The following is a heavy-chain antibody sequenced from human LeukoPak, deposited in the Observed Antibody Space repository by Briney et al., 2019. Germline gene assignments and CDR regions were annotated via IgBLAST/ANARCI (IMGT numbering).Heavy chain of an antibody. J-gene: IGHJ6*02. CDR3: ARDIIVVVPAAILAYGMDV. Sequence: GASVKVSCKASGYTFTSYYMHWVRQAPGQGLEWMGIINPSGGSTSYAQKFQGGVTMTRDTSTSIVYMELSSLRSEDTAVYYCARDIIVVVPAAILAYGMDVWGQGTTVTVSS. CDR2: INPSGGST. V-gene: IGHV1-46*01. D-gene: IGHD2-2*01. CDR1: GYTFTSYY.